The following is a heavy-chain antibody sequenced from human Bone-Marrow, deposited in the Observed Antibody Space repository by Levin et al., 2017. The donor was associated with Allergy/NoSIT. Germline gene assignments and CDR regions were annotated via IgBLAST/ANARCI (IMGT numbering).Heavy chain of an antibody. CDR2: IYHSGYT. D-gene: IGHD3-22*01. J-gene: IGHJ3*02. V-gene: IGHV4-59*01. CDR3: ARLEYDSSGYWSDAFDI. CDR1: GGSITTYY. Sequence: SQTLSLTCTVSGGSITTYYRSWIRRPPGKGLEWIGYIYHSGYTNYNPSLRSRVTLSADTSKNHFSLKLRSVTAADTAVYYCARLEYDSSGYWSDAFDIWGQGTMVTVSS.